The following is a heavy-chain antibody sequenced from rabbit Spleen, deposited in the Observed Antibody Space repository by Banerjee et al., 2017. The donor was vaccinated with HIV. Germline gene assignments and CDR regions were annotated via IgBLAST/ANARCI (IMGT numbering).Heavy chain of an antibody. Sequence: QEQLVESGGGLVKPEGSLTLTCKASGFSFSDRDVMCWVRQAPGKGLEWIACIDTGSSGSTYSATWAKGRFTCSKTSSTTVTLQMTSLTVADTATYFCARDTGSSFSSYGMDLWGQGTLVTVS. CDR2: IDTGSSGST. D-gene: IGHD8-1*01. V-gene: IGHV1S45*01. J-gene: IGHJ6*01. CDR1: GFSFSDRDV. CDR3: ARDTGSSFSSYGMDL.